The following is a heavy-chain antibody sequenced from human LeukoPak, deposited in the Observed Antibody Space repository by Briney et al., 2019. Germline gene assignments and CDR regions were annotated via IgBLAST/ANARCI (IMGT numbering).Heavy chain of an antibody. V-gene: IGHV1-8*01. J-gene: IGHJ5*02. CDR2: MNPNSGNT. Sequence: ASVKVSCKASGYTFTSYDINWVRQATGQGLEWMGWMNPNSGNTGYAQKFQGRVTMTRNTSISTAYMELSSLRSEDTAVYYCARDTTIAAAGQPNWFDPWGQGTLVTVSS. D-gene: IGHD6-13*01. CDR1: GYTFTSYD. CDR3: ARDTTIAAAGQPNWFDP.